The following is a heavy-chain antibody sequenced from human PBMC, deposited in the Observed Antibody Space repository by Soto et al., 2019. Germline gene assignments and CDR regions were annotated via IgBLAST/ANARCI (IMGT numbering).Heavy chain of an antibody. J-gene: IGHJ5*02. CDR3: ARAEYCTNGVCSLKRDNWFDP. V-gene: IGHV4-30-4*01. Sequence: SETLSLTCTVSGGSISSGDYYWSWIRQPPGKGLEWIGYIYYSGSTYYNPSLKSRVTISVDTSKNQFSLKLSSVTAADTAVYYCARAEYCTNGVCSLKRDNWFDPWGQGTLVTVSS. CDR1: GGSISSGDYY. CDR2: IYYSGST. D-gene: IGHD2-8*01.